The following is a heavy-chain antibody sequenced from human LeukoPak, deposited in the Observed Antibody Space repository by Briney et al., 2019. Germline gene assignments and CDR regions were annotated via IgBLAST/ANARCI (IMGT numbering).Heavy chain of an antibody. V-gene: IGHV3-23*01. D-gene: IGHD3-22*01. J-gene: IGHJ4*02. CDR3: AKDLLSDYYDSSGYSILFDY. CDR2: ISGSGGST. CDR1: GFTFSSYA. Sequence: GGSLRLSCAASGFTFSSYAMSRVRQAPGKGLEWVSAISGSGGSTYYADSVKGRFTISRDNSKNTLYLQMNSLRAEDTAVYYCAKDLLSDYYDSSGYSILFDYWGQGTLVTVSS.